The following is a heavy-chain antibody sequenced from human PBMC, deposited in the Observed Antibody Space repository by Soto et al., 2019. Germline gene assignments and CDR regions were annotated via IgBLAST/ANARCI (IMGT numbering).Heavy chain of an antibody. CDR2: IKPDGSQK. D-gene: IGHD6-13*01. Sequence: GGSLRLSCAASGFTFSSYWMSWVRQAPGKGLEWVANIKPDGSQKWYVDSVKGRFTISRDNAKNSLYLQMNSLRTEDTAVYYCETGLLRDPQGIAGYFAFWGQGTQVTVSS. J-gene: IGHJ4*02. CDR1: GFTFSSYW. CDR3: ETGLLRDPQGIAGYFAF. V-gene: IGHV3-7*02.